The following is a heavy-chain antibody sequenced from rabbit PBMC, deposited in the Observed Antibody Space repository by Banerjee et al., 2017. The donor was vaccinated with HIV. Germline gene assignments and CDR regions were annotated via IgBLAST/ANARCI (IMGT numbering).Heavy chain of an antibody. CDR1: GFDFSTYG. CDR2: INTISGDT. CDR3: ARDLAGVIGWNFNL. J-gene: IGHJ4*01. D-gene: IGHD4-1*01. Sequence: QEQLEESGGDLVKPEGSLTLTCTASGFDFSTYGVNWVRQAPGKGLEWIACINTISGDTVYATWAKGRFTISKASWTTVTLQMTSLTAADTASYFCARDLAGVIGWNFNLWGQGTLVTVS. V-gene: IGHV1S45*01.